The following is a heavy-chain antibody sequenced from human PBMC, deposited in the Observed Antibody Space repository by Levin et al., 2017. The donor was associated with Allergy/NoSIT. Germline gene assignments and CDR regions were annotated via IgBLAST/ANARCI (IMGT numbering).Heavy chain of an antibody. CDR3: ARRKTYYDSLTGYYPFDY. J-gene: IGHJ4*02. V-gene: IGHV1-18*01. CDR2: ISAYNGNT. CDR1: GYTFTSYG. Sequence: ASVKVSCKASGYTFTSYGISWVRQAPGQGLEWMGWISAYNGNTNYAQKLQGRVTMTTDTSTSTAYMELRRLRSDDTAVYYCARRKTYYDSLTGYYPFDYWGQGTLVTVSS. D-gene: IGHD3-9*01.